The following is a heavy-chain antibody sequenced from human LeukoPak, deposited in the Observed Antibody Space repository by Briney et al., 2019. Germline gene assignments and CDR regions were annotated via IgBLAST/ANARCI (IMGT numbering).Heavy chain of an antibody. D-gene: IGHD3-10*01. CDR2: ISGSGGST. CDR3: AKVGKLLWFGELFRKQYYFDY. V-gene: IGHV3-23*01. CDR1: GFTFSDNY. Sequence: PGGSLTLSCVASGFTFSDNYMTWIRQAPGKGLEWVSAISGSGGSTYYADSVKGRFTISRDNSKNTLYLQMNSLRAEDTAVYYCAKVGKLLWFGELFRKQYYFDYWGQGTLVTVSS. J-gene: IGHJ4*02.